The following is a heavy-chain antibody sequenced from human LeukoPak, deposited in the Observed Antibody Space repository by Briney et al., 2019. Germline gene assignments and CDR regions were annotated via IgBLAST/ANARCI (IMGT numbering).Heavy chain of an antibody. D-gene: IGHD6-13*01. CDR3: ARLGRIAAAGTGY. V-gene: IGHV5-51*01. J-gene: IGHJ4*02. CDR2: IYPGDSDT. CDR1: GYSFTSYW. Sequence: GESLKISCKCSGYSFTSYWIGWVRQMPGKGLEWMGIIYPGDSDTRYSPSFQGQVTISADKSISTAYLQWSSLGASDTAMYYCARLGRIAAAGTGYWGQGTLVTVSS.